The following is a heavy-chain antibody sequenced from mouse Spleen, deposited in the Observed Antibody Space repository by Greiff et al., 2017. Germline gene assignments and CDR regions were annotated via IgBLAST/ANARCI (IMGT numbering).Heavy chain of an antibody. D-gene: IGHD2-10*01. Sequence: EVQRVESGGGLVKPGGSLKLSCAASGFTFSDYYMYWVRQTPEKRLEWVATISDGGSYTYYPDSVKGRFTISRDNAKNNLYLQMSSLKSEDTAMYYCASSSYYGNYVGYWGQGTTVTVSS. CDR2: ISDGGSYT. CDR3: ASSSYYGNYVGY. J-gene: IGHJ2*01. V-gene: IGHV5-4*02. CDR1: GFTFSDYY.